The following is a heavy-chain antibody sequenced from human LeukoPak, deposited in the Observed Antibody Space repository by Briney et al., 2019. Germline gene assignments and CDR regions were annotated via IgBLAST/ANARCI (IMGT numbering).Heavy chain of an antibody. CDR2: MSYDGSNK. J-gene: IGHJ4*02. V-gene: IGHV3-30*04. CDR3: ARVGRGYSFKVYYFDY. D-gene: IGHD5-18*01. Sequence: PGRSLRLSCGASGFTLSSYAIHWVRQAPGKGLEWVSVMSYDGSNKYYADSVKGRFTISRDNSKNTLFLQMNSLRAEDTAVYFCARVGRGYSFKVYYFDYWGQGTLVTVSS. CDR1: GFTLSSYA.